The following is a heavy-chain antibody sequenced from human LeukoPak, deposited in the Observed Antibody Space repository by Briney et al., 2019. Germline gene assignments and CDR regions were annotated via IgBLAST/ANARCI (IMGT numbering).Heavy chain of an antibody. V-gene: IGHV3-21*01. CDR1: GFTFSSYW. CDR3: ARVGSGSYDY. CDR2: ISSSSSYI. D-gene: IGHD1-26*01. J-gene: IGHJ4*02. Sequence: GGSLRLSCAASGFTFSSYWMSWVRQAPGKGLEWVSSISSSSSYIYYADSVKGRFTIFRDNAKNSLYLQMNSLRAEDTAVYYCARVGSGSYDYWGQGTLVTVSS.